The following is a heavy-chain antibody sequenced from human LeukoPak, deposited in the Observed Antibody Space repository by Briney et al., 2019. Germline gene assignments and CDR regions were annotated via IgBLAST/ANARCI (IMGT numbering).Heavy chain of an antibody. J-gene: IGHJ4*02. CDR2: IVVCSGNT. CDR1: GFTFSNSA. CDR3: AVDVIYESD. V-gene: IGHV1-58*01. D-gene: IGHD2/OR15-2a*01. Sequence: SVKVSCKASGFTFSNSAVQWVRQARGQRLEWIGWIVVCSGNTNYAQKFQERVTITRDMSTSTAYMELSSLRSEDTAVYYCAVDVIYESDWGQGTLVTVSS.